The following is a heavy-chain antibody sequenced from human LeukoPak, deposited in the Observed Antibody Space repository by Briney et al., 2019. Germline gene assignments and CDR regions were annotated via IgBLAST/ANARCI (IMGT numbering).Heavy chain of an antibody. CDR2: ISGSGGST. J-gene: IGHJ6*04. Sequence: GGSLRLSCAASGFTFSSYAMSWVRQAPGKGLEWVSAISGSGGSTYYADSVKGRFTISRDNSKNTLYLQMNSLRAEDTAVYYCAQAKRDSSSWTSSYYYYSMDVWGKGTTVTVSS. D-gene: IGHD6-13*01. V-gene: IGHV3-23*01. CDR1: GFTFSSYA. CDR3: AQAKRDSSSWTSSYYYYSMDV.